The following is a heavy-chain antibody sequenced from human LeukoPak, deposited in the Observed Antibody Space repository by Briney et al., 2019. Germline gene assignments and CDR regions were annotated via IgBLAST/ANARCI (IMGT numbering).Heavy chain of an antibody. J-gene: IGHJ6*03. D-gene: IGHD3-10*01. V-gene: IGHV3-21*01. CDR2: ISSSSSYI. CDR3: ARVRYYYGSGSYYNLYYMDV. CDR1: GFTFSSYS. Sequence: PGGSLRRSCAASGFTFSSYSMNWVRQAPGKGLEWVSSISSSSSYIYYADSVKGRFTISRDNAKNSLYLQMNSLRAEDTAVYYCARVRYYYGSGSYYNLYYMDVWGKGTTVTVSS.